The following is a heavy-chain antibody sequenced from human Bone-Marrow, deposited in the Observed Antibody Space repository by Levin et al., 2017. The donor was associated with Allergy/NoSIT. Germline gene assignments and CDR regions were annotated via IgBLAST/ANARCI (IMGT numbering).Heavy chain of an antibody. D-gene: IGHD2-15*01. CDR3: AREAATQPDYYYYYGMDV. V-gene: IGHV1-2*02. CDR2: INPNSGGT. Sequence: ASVKVSCKASGYTFTGYYMHWVRQAPGQGLEWMGWINPNSGGTNYAQKFQGRVTMTRDTSISTAYMELSRLRSDDTAVYYCAREAATQPDYYYYYGMDVWGQGTTVTVSS. CDR1: GYTFTGYY. J-gene: IGHJ6*02.